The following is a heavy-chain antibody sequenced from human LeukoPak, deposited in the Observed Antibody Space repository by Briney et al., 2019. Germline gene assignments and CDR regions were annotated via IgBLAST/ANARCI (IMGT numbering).Heavy chain of an antibody. J-gene: IGHJ6*03. D-gene: IGHD6-13*01. CDR1: GYSFTDFY. CDR3: AVTAAGRDYMDV. Sequence: ASVKVSCKVSGYSFTDFYMQRIQQAPGKGLEWMGLFDPEDDETIYAEKFQGRVTITADTSRDTSYMSLSSLRPEDTAVYYCAVTAAGRDYMDVWGKGTTVTVSS. CDR2: FDPEDDET. V-gene: IGHV1-69-2*01.